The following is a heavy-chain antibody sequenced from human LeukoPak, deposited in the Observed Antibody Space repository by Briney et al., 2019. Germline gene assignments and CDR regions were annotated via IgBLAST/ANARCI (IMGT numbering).Heavy chain of an antibody. Sequence: GASVKVSCKASGYTFTGYYMHWVRQAPGQGLEWMGWINPNSGGTNYAQKFQGRVTMTRDTSISTAYMELSRLRSDDTAVYYCATEVEYSSSWHASGYYGMDVWGQGTTVTVYS. D-gene: IGHD6-13*01. CDR3: ATEVEYSSSWHASGYYGMDV. V-gene: IGHV1-2*02. CDR1: GYTFTGYY. CDR2: INPNSGGT. J-gene: IGHJ6*02.